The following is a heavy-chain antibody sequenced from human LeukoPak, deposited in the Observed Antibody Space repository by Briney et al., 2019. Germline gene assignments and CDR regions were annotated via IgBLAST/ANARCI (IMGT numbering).Heavy chain of an antibody. CDR2: IYSGGYT. D-gene: IGHD6-13*01. Sequence: QSGGSLRLSCAASGFTVNNNYMSWVRQAPGRGLEWVSVIYSGGYTYYAGSVKGRFTISRDNSNNTLYLQMNSLRAEDTAVYYCASAIGSIWYEFDYWGQGTLVTVSS. CDR1: GFTVNNNY. J-gene: IGHJ4*02. V-gene: IGHV3-53*01. CDR3: ASAIGSIWYEFDY.